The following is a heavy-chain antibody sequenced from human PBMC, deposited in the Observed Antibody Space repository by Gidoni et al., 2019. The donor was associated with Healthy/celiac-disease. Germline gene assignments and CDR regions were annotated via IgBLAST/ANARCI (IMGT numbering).Heavy chain of an antibody. D-gene: IGHD4-4*01. CDR2: ISSNGGST. Sequence: EVQLVESGGGLVQPGGSLRLSWSASGFTFSSYAMHWARQAPGKGLEYVSAISSNGGSTYYADSVKGRFTISRDNSKNTLYLQMSSLRAEDTAVYYCVKSAKWDSNYPLGYYYYGMDVWGQGTTVTVSS. CDR3: VKSAKWDSNYPLGYYYYGMDV. J-gene: IGHJ6*02. CDR1: GFTFSSYA. V-gene: IGHV3-64D*08.